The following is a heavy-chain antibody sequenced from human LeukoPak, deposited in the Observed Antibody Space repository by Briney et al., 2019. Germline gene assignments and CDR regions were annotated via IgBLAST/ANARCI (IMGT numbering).Heavy chain of an antibody. D-gene: IGHD6-6*01. V-gene: IGHV3-20*04. CDR3: ARDTIEYSSSSGLGY. Sequence: GGSLRLSCAASGFTFDDYGMSWVRQAPGKGLEWVSGINWNGGGTGYADSVKGRFTISRDNAKNSLYLQMNSLRAEDTALYYCARDTIEYSSSSGLGYWGQGTLVTVSS. CDR1: GFTFDDYG. J-gene: IGHJ4*02. CDR2: INWNGGGT.